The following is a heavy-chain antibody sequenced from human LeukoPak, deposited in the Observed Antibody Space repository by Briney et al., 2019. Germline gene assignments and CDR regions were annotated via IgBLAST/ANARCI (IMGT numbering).Heavy chain of an antibody. Sequence: PSQTLSLTCAVSGGSISSGDYYWSWIRQPPGKGLEWIGYIYYSGSTYYNPSLKSRVTISVDTSKNQFSLKLSSVTAADTAVYYCARGPMTNNWFDPWGQGTLVTVSS. J-gene: IGHJ5*02. CDR2: IYYSGST. CDR3: ARGPMTNNWFDP. CDR1: GGSISSGDYY. V-gene: IGHV4-30-4*01. D-gene: IGHD4-11*01.